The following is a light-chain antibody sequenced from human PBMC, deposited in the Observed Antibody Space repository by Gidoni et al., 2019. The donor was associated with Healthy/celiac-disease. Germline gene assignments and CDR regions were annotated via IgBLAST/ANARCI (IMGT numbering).Light chain of an antibody. J-gene: IGKJ1*01. V-gene: IGKV1D-8*01. CDR1: QGISSS. Sequence: VVWLAQSPSLLSASTGDRVTSSCRMSQGISSSLAWYQQKPGKAPELVIYGASTLQSGVPSRFSGSGSGTDFTLTISYLQSEDFSAYYCQQYYSFPWTFGQGTKVEIK. CDR3: QQYYSFPWT. CDR2: GAS.